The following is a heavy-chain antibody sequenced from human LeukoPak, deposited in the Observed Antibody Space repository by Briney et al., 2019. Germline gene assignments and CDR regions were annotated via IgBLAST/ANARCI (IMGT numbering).Heavy chain of an antibody. CDR1: GVTLSSYR. V-gene: IGHV3-48*01. D-gene: IGHD3-16*01. J-gene: IGHJ3*02. Sequence: PGGSLRLSCAASGVTLSSYRVNWVRQAPGKGLEWLSHTSSSGSTMYYADSVKGRFTISRDNAKNSLYLQMNSLRGEDTAVYYCAAYTATADASDIWGQGTMVTVSS. CDR2: TSSSGSTM. CDR3: AAYTATADASDI.